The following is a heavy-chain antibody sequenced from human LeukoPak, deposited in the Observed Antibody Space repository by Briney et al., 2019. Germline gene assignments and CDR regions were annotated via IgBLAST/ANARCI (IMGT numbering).Heavy chain of an antibody. V-gene: IGHV4-61*01. Sequence: SETLSLTCTVSGGSFSSGSYHWSWVRPPPGKGLEWLGYIYYSGSTNYNPSLKSRVTISVDTSKNQFSLKLSSVTAADTAVYYCARAPLYYYSMDVWGQGTTVTVSS. J-gene: IGHJ6*02. CDR3: ARAPLYYYSMDV. CDR1: GGSFSSGSYH. CDR2: IYYSGST.